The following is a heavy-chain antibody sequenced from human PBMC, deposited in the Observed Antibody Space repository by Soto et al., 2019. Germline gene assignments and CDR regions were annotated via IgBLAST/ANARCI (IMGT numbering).Heavy chain of an antibody. D-gene: IGHD1-1*01. Sequence: QVHLVQSGAEVRKPGASVKVSCKGSGYTFTSYGIAWVRQAPGQGLEWMGWISAHNDNTNYAPKVPGRVTVTRDTSTSPAYMELRNVISDDTAVYYCARERYGDYWGQGALVTVSS. CDR3: ARERYGDY. J-gene: IGHJ4*02. V-gene: IGHV1-18*01. CDR2: ISAHNDNT. CDR1: GYTFTSYG.